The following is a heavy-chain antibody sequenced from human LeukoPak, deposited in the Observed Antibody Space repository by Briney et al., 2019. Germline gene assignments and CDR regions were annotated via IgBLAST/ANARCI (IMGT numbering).Heavy chain of an antibody. V-gene: IGHV1-46*01. D-gene: IGHD3-9*01. CDR2: IDPSGGST. CDR3: ARAMDILTGFLPGGFDY. J-gene: IGHJ4*02. Sequence: ASVKVSCKASGYTFTNYFIHWVRQAPGQGLEWMGIIDPSGGSTSYAQKFQGRVAMARDTSTSTVYMELSSLRSEDTAVYYCARAMDILTGFLPGGFDYWGQGTLVTVSS. CDR1: GYTFTNYF.